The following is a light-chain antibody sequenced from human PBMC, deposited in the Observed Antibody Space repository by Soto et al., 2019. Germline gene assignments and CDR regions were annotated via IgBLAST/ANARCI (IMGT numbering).Light chain of an antibody. CDR3: LQDYSYPRT. CDR1: QGIRND. V-gene: IGKV1-6*01. J-gene: IGKJ2*01. CDR2: ASS. Sequence: AIQMTQSPTSLSASVGDRVTITCRASQGIRNDLGWYQQKPGKAPKLLNYASSNLQRGVPSRFRGSGSGTDFTLTITSLQPDDFATYYCLQDYSYPRTFGQGTKVEI.